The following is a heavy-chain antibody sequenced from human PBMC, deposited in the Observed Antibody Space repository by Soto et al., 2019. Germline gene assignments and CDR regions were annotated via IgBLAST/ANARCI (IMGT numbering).Heavy chain of an antibody. J-gene: IGHJ5*02. V-gene: IGHV4-34*01. CDR1: GGSFSGYY. Sequence: SETLYLTCAVYGGSFSGYYWSWIRQPPGKGLEWIGEINHSGSTNYNPSLKSRVTISVDTSKNQFSLKLSSVTAADTAVYYCARGGTYYDFWSGYKKPKNWFDPWGQGTLVTVSS. CDR2: INHSGST. D-gene: IGHD3-3*01. CDR3: ARGGTYYDFWSGYKKPKNWFDP.